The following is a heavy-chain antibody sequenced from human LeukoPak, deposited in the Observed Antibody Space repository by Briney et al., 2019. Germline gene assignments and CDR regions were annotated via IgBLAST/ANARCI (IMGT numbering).Heavy chain of an antibody. D-gene: IGHD3-9*01. Sequence: GGSLRLSCAASGITFSSYGMHWVRQAPGKGLEWVAVIWYDGSNKYYVDSVKGRFPISRDNAKNTLYLQMNSLRDEDTAVYYCASLGTLVPWGQGTLVTVSS. CDR3: ASLGTLVP. J-gene: IGHJ5*02. V-gene: IGHV3-33*03. CDR1: GITFSSYG. CDR2: IWYDGSNK.